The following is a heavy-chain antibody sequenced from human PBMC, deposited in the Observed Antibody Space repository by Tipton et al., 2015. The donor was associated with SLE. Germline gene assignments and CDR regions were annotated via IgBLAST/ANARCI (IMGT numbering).Heavy chain of an antibody. CDR2: IYYSGRT. J-gene: IGHJ3*02. D-gene: IGHD3-10*01. Sequence: TLSLTCIVSGGSISSGAYLWSWIRQHPGKGLEWIGYIYYSGRTYYNPSLKSRISISVDTSKNQFSLRLTSVTAADTAVYYCARDPLGRGRSFDIWGQGTMVTVSS. V-gene: IGHV4-31*03. CDR3: ARDPLGRGRSFDI. CDR1: GGSISSGAYL.